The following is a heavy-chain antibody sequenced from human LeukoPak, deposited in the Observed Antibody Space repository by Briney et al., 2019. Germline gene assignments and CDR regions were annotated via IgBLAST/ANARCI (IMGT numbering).Heavy chain of an antibody. V-gene: IGHV1-69*06. D-gene: IGHD4-17*01. CDR3: ASSHDYGDYVRWFDP. CDR1: GGTFSSYA. J-gene: IGHJ5*02. CDR2: IIPIFGTA. Sequence: ASVKVSCKASGGTFSSYAISWVRQAPGQGLEWMGGIIPIFGTANYAQKFQGRVTITADKSTSTAYMELSSLRSEDTAVYYCASSHDYGDYVRWFDPWGQGTLVTVSS.